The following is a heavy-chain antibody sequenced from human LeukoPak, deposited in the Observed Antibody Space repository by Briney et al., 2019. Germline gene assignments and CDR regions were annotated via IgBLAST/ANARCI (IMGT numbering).Heavy chain of an antibody. Sequence: SSETLSLTCTVSGGSISSSSYYWGWIRQPPGKGLEWIGSIYYSGSTYYNPSLKSRVTISVDTSKNQFSLKLSSVTAADTAVYYCARHRRLGYCSGGSCCNFDYWGQGTLVTVSS. CDR2: IYYSGST. J-gene: IGHJ4*02. D-gene: IGHD2-15*01. CDR3: ARHRRLGYCSGGSCCNFDY. CDR1: GGSISSSSYY. V-gene: IGHV4-39*01.